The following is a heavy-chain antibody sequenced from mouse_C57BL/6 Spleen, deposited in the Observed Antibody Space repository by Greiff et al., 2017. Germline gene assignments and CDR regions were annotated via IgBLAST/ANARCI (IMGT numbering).Heavy chain of an antibody. CDR3: ARHIYSNYYAMDY. CDR2: IWSDGST. D-gene: IGHD2-5*01. V-gene: IGHV2-6-1*01. Sequence: VQRVESGPGLVAPSQSLSITCTVSGFSLTSYGVHWVRQPPGKGLEWLVVIWSDGSTTYNSALKSRLSISKDNSKSQVFLKMNSLQTDDTAMYYCARHIYSNYYAMDYWGQGTSVTVSS. J-gene: IGHJ4*01. CDR1: GFSLTSYG.